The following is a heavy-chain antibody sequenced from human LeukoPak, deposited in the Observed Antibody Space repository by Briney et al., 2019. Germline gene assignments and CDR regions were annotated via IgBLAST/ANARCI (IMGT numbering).Heavy chain of an antibody. J-gene: IGHJ4*02. V-gene: IGHV4-34*01. CDR2: INHSGST. CDR1: GGSFSGYY. Sequence: SETLSLTCAVYGGSFSGYYWSWIRQPPGKGLEWIGEINHSGSTNYNPSLKSRVTISVDTSKNQFSLKLSSVTAADTAVYYCARGRLRWSTPYFDYWGQGTLVTVSS. D-gene: IGHD4-23*01. CDR3: ARGRLRWSTPYFDY.